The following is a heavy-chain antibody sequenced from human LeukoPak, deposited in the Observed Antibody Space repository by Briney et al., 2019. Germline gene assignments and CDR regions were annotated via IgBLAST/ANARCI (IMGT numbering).Heavy chain of an antibody. Sequence: PGGSLRLSCVASGSTFSSYSMNWVRQAPGKGLEWVSSISSSSSYIYYADSVKGRFTISRDNAKNSLYLQMNSLRAEDTAVYYCARDQVGTAMVFDYWGQGTLVTVSS. CDR3: ARDQVGTAMVFDY. J-gene: IGHJ4*02. D-gene: IGHD5-18*01. CDR1: GSTFSSYS. V-gene: IGHV3-21*01. CDR2: ISSSSSYI.